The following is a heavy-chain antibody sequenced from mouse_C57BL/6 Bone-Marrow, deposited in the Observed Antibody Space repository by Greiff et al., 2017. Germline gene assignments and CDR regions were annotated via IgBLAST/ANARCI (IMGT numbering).Heavy chain of an antibody. D-gene: IGHD4-1*01. CDR3: ARSGPLGRSFDY. CDR2: IYPTSGRT. V-gene: IGHV1-55*01. Sequence: QVQLQQPGAELVKPGASVKMSCKASGYTFTSYWITWVKQRPGQGLEWIGDIYPTSGRTNNNEKFKSKAILTVDTSSNTAYMQLSSLTPEDSAVFYCARSGPLGRSFDYWGQGTTLTVSS. CDR1: GYTFTSYW. J-gene: IGHJ2*01.